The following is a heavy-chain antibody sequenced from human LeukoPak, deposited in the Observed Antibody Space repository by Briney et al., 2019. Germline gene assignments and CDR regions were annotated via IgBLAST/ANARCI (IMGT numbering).Heavy chain of an antibody. J-gene: IGHJ4*02. CDR3: ARTLSSWAPAFDY. CDR1: GGSFSGYY. CDR2: INHSGST. Sequence: SETLPLTCAVYGGSFSGYYWSWIRQPPGKGLEWIGEINHSGSTNYSPSLKSRVTISVDTSKNQFSLKLSSVTAADTAVYYCARTLSSWAPAFDYWGQGTLVTVPS. D-gene: IGHD6-13*01. V-gene: IGHV4-34*01.